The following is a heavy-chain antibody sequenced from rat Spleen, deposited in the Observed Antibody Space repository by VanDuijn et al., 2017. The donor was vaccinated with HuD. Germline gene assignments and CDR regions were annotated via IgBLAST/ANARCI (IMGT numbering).Heavy chain of an antibody. D-gene: IGHD1-11*01. J-gene: IGHJ3*01. CDR3: ASRGEGEDNWFAY. V-gene: IGHV5-31*01. CDR2: ITHNDDNT. Sequence: EVRLVESGGGLVQPGRSLKLSCEASGFTFNNYWMTWIRQAPGKGLEWVASITHNDDNTYYPDSVMGRFTISRDNAQNTLYLQMTKLGSEDTAIYYCASRGEGEDNWFAYWGQGTLVTVSS. CDR1: GFTFNNYW.